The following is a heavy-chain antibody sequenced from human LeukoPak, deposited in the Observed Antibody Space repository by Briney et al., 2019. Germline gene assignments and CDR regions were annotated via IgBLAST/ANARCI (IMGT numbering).Heavy chain of an antibody. CDR2: ISSSSSYI. CDR1: GFTFSSYS. D-gene: IGHD4-11*01. V-gene: IGHV3-21*01. J-gene: IGHJ4*02. CDR3: ASALQRLFDY. Sequence: GGSLRLSCAASGFTFSSYSMNLVRQAPGKGLEWVSSISSSSSYIYYADSVKGRFTISRDNAKNSLYLQMNSLRAEDTAVYYCASALQRLFDYWGQGTLVTVSS.